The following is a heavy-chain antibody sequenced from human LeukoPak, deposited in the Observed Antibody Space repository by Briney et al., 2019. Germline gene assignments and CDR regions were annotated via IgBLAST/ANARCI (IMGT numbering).Heavy chain of an antibody. Sequence: ASVKVSCKASGGTFSSYAISWVRQAPGQGLEWMGGIIPIFGTANYAQKFQGRVTITADESTSTAYMELCSLRSEDTAVYYCARGARSSTSGWFDPWGQGTLVTVSS. V-gene: IGHV1-69*13. CDR2: IIPIFGTA. J-gene: IGHJ5*02. CDR1: GGTFSSYA. D-gene: IGHD2-2*01. CDR3: ARGARSSTSGWFDP.